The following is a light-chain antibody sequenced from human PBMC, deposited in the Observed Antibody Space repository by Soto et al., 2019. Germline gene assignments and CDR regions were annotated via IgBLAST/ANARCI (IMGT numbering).Light chain of an antibody. CDR3: QQLYASWT. V-gene: IGKV1-5*03. CDR2: KAS. J-gene: IGKJ1*01. CDR1: QNIYRW. Sequence: IQVTQSPSTLSASIGDRVTITCRASQNIYRWLAWYQQKPGKAPKLLISKASSLESGVPSRFSGSGSGTEFTLTINSLQPDDLGTYYCQQLYASWTFGQGTKVEIK.